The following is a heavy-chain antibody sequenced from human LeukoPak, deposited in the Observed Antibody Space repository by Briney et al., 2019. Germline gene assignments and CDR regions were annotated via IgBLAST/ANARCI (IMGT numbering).Heavy chain of an antibody. CDR2: IYYSGST. CDR3: ARVDEAGDQRFDY. D-gene: IGHD7-27*01. J-gene: IGHJ4*02. V-gene: IGHV4-31*03. CDR1: GGSISSGGYY. Sequence: SQTLSLTCTVSGGSISSGGYYWSWIRQHPGKGLEWIGYIYYSGSTYYNPSLKSRVTISVDTSKNQFSLKLSSVTAADTAVYYCARVDEAGDQRFDYWGQGTLVAVSS.